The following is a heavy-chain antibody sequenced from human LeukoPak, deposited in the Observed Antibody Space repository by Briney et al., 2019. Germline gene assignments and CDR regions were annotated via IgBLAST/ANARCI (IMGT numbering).Heavy chain of an antibody. V-gene: IGHV3-74*01. J-gene: IGHJ4*02. Sequence: PGGSLRLSCAASGFTFSSYWMHWVRQAPGKGLVWVSRINGDGSSTSYADSVKGRFTISRDNAKNSLYLQMNSLRAEDTAVYYCARDIRGYSYGDFDYWGQGTLVTVSS. CDR2: INGDGSST. CDR1: GFTFSSYW. CDR3: ARDIRGYSYGDFDY. D-gene: IGHD5-18*01.